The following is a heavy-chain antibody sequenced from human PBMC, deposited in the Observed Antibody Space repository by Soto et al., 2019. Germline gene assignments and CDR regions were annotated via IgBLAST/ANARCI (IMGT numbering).Heavy chain of an antibody. D-gene: IGHD2-2*01. Sequence: LRLSCPASGFTCSSCSMNCVRQSPGKGLEWFSSISSSISYIYYAYSVKGRFTISRDNAKNSLYLQMNSLRPEDTALYYCARACRSTSCYDYSGQGTLVTVSS. V-gene: IGHV3-21*01. J-gene: IGHJ4*02. CDR1: GFTCSSCS. CDR2: ISSSISYI. CDR3: ARACRSTSCYDY.